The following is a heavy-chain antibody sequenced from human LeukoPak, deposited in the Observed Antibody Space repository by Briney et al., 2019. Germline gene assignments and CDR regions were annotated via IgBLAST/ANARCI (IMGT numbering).Heavy chain of an antibody. CDR2: LKEDVSAR. CDR3: AREPYITMVREEGY. V-gene: IGHV3-7*01. J-gene: IGHJ4*02. Sequence: GGSLRLSCVASGFSISSHWMSWVRQAPGKGLEWVASLKEDVSARNLVDSVKGRFTISTDNAKNSLYLQMNSLRAEDTAVYYCAREPYITMVREEGYWGQGTLVTVSS. D-gene: IGHD3-10*01. CDR1: GFSISSHW.